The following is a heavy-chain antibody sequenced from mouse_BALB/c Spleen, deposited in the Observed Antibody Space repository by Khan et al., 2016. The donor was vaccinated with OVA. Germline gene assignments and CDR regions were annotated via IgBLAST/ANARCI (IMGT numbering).Heavy chain of an antibody. CDR1: GYTFTNYV. D-gene: IGHD4-1*01. CDR3: AREASSWDFSFPY. J-gene: IGHJ3*01. Sequence: VQLQQPGPELVKPGASVKMSCKASGYTFTNYVMHWVKQKPGQGLEWIGYINPYNAGTRYNEKFKGKATLTSDISSTTAYMELSSLTSEDSAVYYCAREASSWDFSFPYWGQGTLVTVSA. V-gene: IGHV1S136*01. CDR2: INPYNAGT.